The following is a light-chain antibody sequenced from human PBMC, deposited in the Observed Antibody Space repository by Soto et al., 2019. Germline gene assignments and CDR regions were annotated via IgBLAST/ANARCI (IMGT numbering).Light chain of an antibody. CDR3: QQYGSSST. CDR1: QSVSSN. V-gene: IGKV3-20*01. CDR2: GAS. Sequence: EIVMTQSPATLSVSPGERATLSCRASQSVSSNLAWYQQKPGQAPRLLIYGASNRATGIPDRFSGSESGTDFTLTISRLEPEDFAMYYCQQYGSSSTFGGGTKVDIK. J-gene: IGKJ4*01.